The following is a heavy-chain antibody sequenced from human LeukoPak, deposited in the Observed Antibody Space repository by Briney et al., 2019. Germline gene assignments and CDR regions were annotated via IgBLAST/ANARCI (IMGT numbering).Heavy chain of an antibody. CDR2: ISSSSSYI. CDR3: ARDYSDSSSWYEDPDAFDI. Sequence: GGSLRLSCAASGFTFSSYSMNWVRQAPGKGLEWVSSISSSSSYIYYVDSVKGRFTISRDNAKNSLYLQMNSLRAEDTAVYYCARDYSDSSSWYEDPDAFDIWGQGTMVTVSS. D-gene: IGHD6-13*01. V-gene: IGHV3-21*01. CDR1: GFTFSSYS. J-gene: IGHJ3*02.